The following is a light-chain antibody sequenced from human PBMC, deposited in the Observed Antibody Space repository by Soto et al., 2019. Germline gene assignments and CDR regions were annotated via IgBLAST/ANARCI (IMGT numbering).Light chain of an antibody. CDR2: GAL. CDR1: QSVSSNY. Sequence: EIVLTQSPGTLSLSPGERATLSCRASQSVSSNYLAWYQQKPGQAPRLLIYGALSRATGIPDRFSGSGSGTDFTLTISSLQPEDFAVYYCQQYGSSPWTFGQGTKVEIK. V-gene: IGKV3-20*01. CDR3: QQYGSSPWT. J-gene: IGKJ1*01.